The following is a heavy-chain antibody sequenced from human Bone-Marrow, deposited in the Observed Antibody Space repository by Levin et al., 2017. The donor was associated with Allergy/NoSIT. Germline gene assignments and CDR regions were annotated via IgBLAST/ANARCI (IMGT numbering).Heavy chain of an antibody. D-gene: IGHD2-15*01. Sequence: ASVKVSCEASGFTFSDYWMHWVRQVPGKGLVWVARIAGDGITTLYADSVKGRFTISRDNAKNTLSLQMNNLRVEDTALYYCARRHPSVGVLDIWGQGTMATVSS. CDR1: GFTFSDYW. CDR2: IAGDGITT. V-gene: IGHV3-74*01. CDR3: ARRHPSVGVLDI. J-gene: IGHJ3*02.